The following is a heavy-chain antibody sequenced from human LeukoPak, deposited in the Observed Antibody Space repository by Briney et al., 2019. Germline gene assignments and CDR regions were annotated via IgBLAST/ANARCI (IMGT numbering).Heavy chain of an antibody. CDR1: GYTFTGYY. CDR2: INPNSGGT. V-gene: IGHV1-2*02. CDR3: ARFGTWMQLWSNDAFDI. Sequence: ASVKVSCKASGYTFTGYYMHWVRQAPGQGLEWMGWINPNSGGTNYAQKFQGRVTMTRDTSISTAYMELSRLRSDDTAVYYCARFGTWMQLWSNDAFDIWGQGTMVTVSS. J-gene: IGHJ3*02. D-gene: IGHD5-18*01.